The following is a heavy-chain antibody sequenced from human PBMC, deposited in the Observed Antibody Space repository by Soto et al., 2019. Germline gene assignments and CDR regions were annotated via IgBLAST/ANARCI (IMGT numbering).Heavy chain of an antibody. D-gene: IGHD6-6*01. V-gene: IGHV5-51*01. CDR2: IYPGDSNT. CDR3: ARHLLPCSSSICYGIDV. J-gene: IGHJ6*02. Sequence: EVQLVQSGAEVKKPAESLKISCQGFGYSFANYWIGWVRQMPGKGLEWMGIIYPGDSNTKYSPSFQGQVTISADKSISXAYLQWSSLKASDSAMYYCARHLLPCSSSICYGIDVWGQGTTVTVSS. CDR1: GYSFANYW.